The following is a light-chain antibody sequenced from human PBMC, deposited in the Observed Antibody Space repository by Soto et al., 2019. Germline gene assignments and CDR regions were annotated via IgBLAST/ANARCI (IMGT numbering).Light chain of an antibody. CDR2: DVS. V-gene: IGLV2-14*01. Sequence: QSVLTQPASVSGSPGQSITISCTGTSSDVGGYNYVSWYQQHPGKAPKLMIYDVSNRPSGVSNRFSGSKSRNTASLTISGLPAEDEDDYYCSSYTSSSTFVVFGGGTKLTVL. J-gene: IGLJ2*01. CDR3: SSYTSSSTFVV. CDR1: SSDVGGYNY.